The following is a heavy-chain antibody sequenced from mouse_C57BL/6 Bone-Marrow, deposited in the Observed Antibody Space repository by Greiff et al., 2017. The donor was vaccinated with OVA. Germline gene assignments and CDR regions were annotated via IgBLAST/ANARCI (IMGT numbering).Heavy chain of an antibody. Sequence: QVQLKESGPGLVQPSQSLSITCPVSGFSLTSYGVHWVRQSPGQGLEWLGVIWRGGSTDYNAAFISRLSISKDNSKSQVFFKMNSLQADDTAIYYCARKGTNWDYFDYWGQGTTLTVSS. D-gene: IGHD4-1*01. CDR2: IWRGGST. J-gene: IGHJ2*01. CDR3: ARKGTNWDYFDY. V-gene: IGHV2-2*01. CDR1: GFSLTSYG.